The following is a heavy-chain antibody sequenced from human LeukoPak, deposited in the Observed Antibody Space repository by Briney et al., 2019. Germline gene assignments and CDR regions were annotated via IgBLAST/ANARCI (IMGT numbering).Heavy chain of an antibody. CDR1: GFTFSSYS. D-gene: IGHD4-11*01. Sequence: PGGSLRLSCAASGFTFSSYSMNWVRQAPGKGLEWVSRISTDASSTTYAGSVKGRFTISRDNAKGTLYLQMSSLRAEDTAVYYCTGHHQAYSRTYWGQGTLVTVSS. CDR3: TGHHQAYSRTY. CDR2: ISTDASST. J-gene: IGHJ4*02. V-gene: IGHV3-74*01.